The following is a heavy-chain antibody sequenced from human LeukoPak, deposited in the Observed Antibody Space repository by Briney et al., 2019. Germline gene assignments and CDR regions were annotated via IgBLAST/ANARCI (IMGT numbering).Heavy chain of an antibody. CDR3: AREAQITIFGVVIEEAFDY. CDR2: IYHSGST. Sequence: SETLSLTCTVSGYSISSGYYWGWIRQPPGKGLEWIGSIYHSGSTYYNPSLKSRVTISVDTSKNQFSLKLSSVTAADTAVYYCAREAQITIFGVVIEEAFDYWGQGTLVTVSS. D-gene: IGHD3-3*01. V-gene: IGHV4-38-2*02. CDR1: GYSISSGYY. J-gene: IGHJ4*02.